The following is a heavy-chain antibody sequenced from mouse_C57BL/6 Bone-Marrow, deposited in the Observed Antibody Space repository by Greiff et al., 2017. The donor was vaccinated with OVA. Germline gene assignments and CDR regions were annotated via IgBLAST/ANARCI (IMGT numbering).Heavy chain of an antibody. CDR2: IDPEDGET. Sequence: VHVKQSGAELVKPGASVKLSCTASGFNIKDYYMHWVKQRTEQGLEWIGRIDPEDGETKYAPKFQGKATITADTSSNTAYLQLSSLTSEDTAVYYCARSTTVVGGAMDYWGQGTSVTVSS. CDR3: ARSTTVVGGAMDY. CDR1: GFNIKDYY. V-gene: IGHV14-2*01. J-gene: IGHJ4*01. D-gene: IGHD1-1*01.